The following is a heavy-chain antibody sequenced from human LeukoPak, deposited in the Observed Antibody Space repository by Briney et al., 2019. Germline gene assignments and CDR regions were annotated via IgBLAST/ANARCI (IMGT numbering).Heavy chain of an antibody. CDR3: AKLTGYYDILTGYYKEPFDY. CDR2: INPNSGGT. V-gene: IGHV1-2*04. Sequence: ASVKVSCKASGYTFTGYYMHWVRQAPGQGLEWMGWINPNSGGTNYAQKFQGWVTMTRDTSISTAYMELSRLRSDDTAVYYCAKLTGYYDILTGYYKEPFDYWGQGTLVTVSS. J-gene: IGHJ4*02. CDR1: GYTFTGYY. D-gene: IGHD3-9*01.